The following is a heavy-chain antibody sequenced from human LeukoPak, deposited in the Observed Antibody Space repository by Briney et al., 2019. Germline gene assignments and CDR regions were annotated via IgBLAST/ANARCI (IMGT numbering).Heavy chain of an antibody. CDR1: GFTFSDYY. CDR3: ARGDSSGYYYTTLPYYFDY. V-gene: IGHV3-11*01. D-gene: IGHD3-22*01. Sequence: PGGSLRLSCAASGFTFSDYYMSWIRRAPGKGLEWVSYISSSGSTIYYADSVKGRFTISRDNAKNSLYLQMNSLRAEDTAVYYCARGDSSGYYYTTLPYYFDYWGQGTLVTVSS. J-gene: IGHJ4*02. CDR2: ISSSGSTI.